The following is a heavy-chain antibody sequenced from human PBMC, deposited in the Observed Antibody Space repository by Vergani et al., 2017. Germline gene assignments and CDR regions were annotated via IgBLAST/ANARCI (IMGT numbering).Heavy chain of an antibody. V-gene: IGHV3-33*01. CDR3: AASSIAAAGRKFFDY. D-gene: IGHD6-13*01. CDR2: IWYDGSNK. CDR1: GFTFSSYG. J-gene: IGHJ4*02. Sequence: QVQLVESGGGVVQPGRSLRLSCAASGFTFSSYGMHWVGQAPGKGLEWVAVIWYDGSNKYYADSVKGRLTISRDNSKNTLYLQMNSLRAEDTAVYYCAASSIAAAGRKFFDYWGQGTLVTVSS.